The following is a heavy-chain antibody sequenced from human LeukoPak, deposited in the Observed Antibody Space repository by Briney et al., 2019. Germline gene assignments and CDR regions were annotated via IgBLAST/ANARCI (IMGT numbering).Heavy chain of an antibody. V-gene: IGHV3-74*01. D-gene: IGHD3-22*01. CDR2: IKGDGSET. Sequence: GGSLGLSCAASGFTFSDYWMHWVRQVPGKGLVWVSRIKGDGSETNYADSVKGRFTISRDNAKNTLFLQMNSLRVEDTAVYYCVRGQIGVSVIVHWGQGTLVTVSS. CDR1: GFTFSDYW. CDR3: VRGQIGVSVIVH. J-gene: IGHJ5*02.